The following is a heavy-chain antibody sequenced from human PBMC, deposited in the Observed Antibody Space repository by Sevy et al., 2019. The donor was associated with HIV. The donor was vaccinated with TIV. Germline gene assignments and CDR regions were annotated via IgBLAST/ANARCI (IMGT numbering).Heavy chain of an antibody. D-gene: IGHD2-21*02. CDR1: GFTLGSYT. Sequence: GGSLRLSCAASGFTLGSYTMNWVRQAPGKGLEWVASISATGSSTYYADSVKGRFTISRDVSKGILYLQMNSLTAEDTAIFYCAKTLQKLPFHPHYFDYWGQRTLVTVSS. V-gene: IGHV3-23*01. CDR3: AKTLQKLPFHPHYFDY. CDR2: ISATGSST. J-gene: IGHJ4*02.